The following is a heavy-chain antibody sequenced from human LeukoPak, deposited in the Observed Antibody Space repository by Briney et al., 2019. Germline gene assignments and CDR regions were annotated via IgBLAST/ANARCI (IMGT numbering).Heavy chain of an antibody. CDR3: GCGMGKKSDYGSGSYSFGSWDY. D-gene: IGHD3-10*01. Sequence: PSETLSLTCTVSGVSISSSSYYWGWIRQPPGKGLEWIGSIYYSGSTYYNPSLKSRVTISVDTSKNQFSLKLSSVTAADTAVYYCGCGMGKKSDYGSGSYSFGSWDYWGQGTLVTVSS. CDR1: GVSISSSSYY. J-gene: IGHJ4*02. CDR2: IYYSGST. V-gene: IGHV4-39*07.